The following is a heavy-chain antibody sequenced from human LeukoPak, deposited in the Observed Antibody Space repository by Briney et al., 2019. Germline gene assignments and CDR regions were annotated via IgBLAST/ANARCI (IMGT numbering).Heavy chain of an antibody. D-gene: IGHD4-23*01. CDR3: ARVFYGCNSEGI. Sequence: PSETLSLTCTVVCGSISSYYWTWIRQPPGKGLEWIGYVHYSVGTNYNPSLKSRLTISLDTSNNRFSLNLTSVTAADTAVYYCARVFYGCNSEGIWGQGTLVTVSS. CDR2: VHYSVGT. J-gene: IGHJ4*02. V-gene: IGHV4-59*01. CDR1: CGSISSYY.